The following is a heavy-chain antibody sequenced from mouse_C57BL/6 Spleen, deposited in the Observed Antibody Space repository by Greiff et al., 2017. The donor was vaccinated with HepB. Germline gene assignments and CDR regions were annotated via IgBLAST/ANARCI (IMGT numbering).Heavy chain of an antibody. V-gene: IGHV1-69*01. CDR1: GYTFTSYW. CDR2: IDPSDSYT. D-gene: IGHD2-2*01. CDR3: ARWGLHAMDY. J-gene: IGHJ4*01. Sequence: QVQLQQPGAELVMPGASVKLSCKASGYTFTSYWMHWVKQRPGQGLEWIGEIDPSDSYTNYNQKFKGKSTLTVDKSTSTAYMQLSSLASEDSAVYYCARWGLHAMDYWGQGTSVTVSS.